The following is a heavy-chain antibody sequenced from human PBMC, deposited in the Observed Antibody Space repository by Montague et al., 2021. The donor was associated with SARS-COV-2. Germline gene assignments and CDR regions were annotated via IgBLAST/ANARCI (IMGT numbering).Heavy chain of an antibody. D-gene: IGHD3-10*01. CDR3: ARDYSDSVLLWFGELPSQPIDY. CDR1: GFTFSSYA. CDR2: ISYDGSNK. J-gene: IGHJ4*02. V-gene: IGHV3-30*04. Sequence: SLRLSCAASGFTFSSYAMHWVRQVPGKGLEWVAVISYDGSNKYYADSVKGRFTISRDNSKNMLYLQMNSLRAEDTAVYYCARDYSDSVLLWFGELPSQPIDYWGQGTLVTVSS.